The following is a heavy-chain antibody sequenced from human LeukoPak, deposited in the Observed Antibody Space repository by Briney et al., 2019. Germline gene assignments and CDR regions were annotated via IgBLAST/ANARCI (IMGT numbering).Heavy chain of an antibody. CDR3: ARDFRGYDRSGYFAT. CDR1: GYSISTGYY. CDR2: FHHSGST. J-gene: IGHJ4*02. V-gene: IGHV4-38-2*02. Sequence: SETLSLTRAVSGYSISTGYYWGWIRQPPGKGLEWIGSFHHSGSTYYNPSLKSRVTISVDTSKNQFSLKLTSVTAADTAVYYCARDFRGYDRSGYFATWGQGTLVTVSS. D-gene: IGHD3-22*01.